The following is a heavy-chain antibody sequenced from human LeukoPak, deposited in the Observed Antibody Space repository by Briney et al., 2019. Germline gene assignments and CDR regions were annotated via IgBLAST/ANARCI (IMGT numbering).Heavy chain of an antibody. D-gene: IGHD5-18*01. J-gene: IGHJ5*02. Sequence: SETLSLTCSVSGGSISSSNYYWGWIRQPPGKGLEWIGSIYYSGSTYYNPSLKSRVTISVDTSKNQFSLKLSSVTAADTAVYYCARVTYTNWFDPWGQGTLVTVSS. CDR3: ARVTYTNWFDP. CDR2: IYYSGST. CDR1: GGSISSSNYY. V-gene: IGHV4-39*01.